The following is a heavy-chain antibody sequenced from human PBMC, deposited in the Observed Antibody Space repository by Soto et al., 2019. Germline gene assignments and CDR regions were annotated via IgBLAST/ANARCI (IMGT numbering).Heavy chain of an antibody. V-gene: IGHV3-74*01. CDR2: ISDYGRI. CDR1: GVTFGNYW. CDR3: ARGRMETFDH. Sequence: PGGSLGLSCAASGVTFGNYWMHWVRQAPGKGLVWVSRISDYGRINYADSVKDRFIISRDDARSELYLQLNDLRVEDTATYYCARGRMETFDHWDPGALVTVFS. D-gene: IGHD1-1*01. J-gene: IGHJ4*02.